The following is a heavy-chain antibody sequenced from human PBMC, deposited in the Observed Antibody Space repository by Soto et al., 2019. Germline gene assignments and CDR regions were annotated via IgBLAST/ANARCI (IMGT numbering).Heavy chain of an antibody. CDR3: ARLSSTWSPFDS. V-gene: IGHV3-74*01. Sequence: GGSLRLSCAAPGFTFSSYWMHWVRQAPGKGLVWVSRINSDGSSTSYAGSVEGRFTISRDNTKNTLYLQVNSLRAEDTAVYYCARLSSTWSPFDSWGQGTLVTVSS. CDR2: INSDGSST. D-gene: IGHD6-13*01. J-gene: IGHJ4*02. CDR1: GFTFSSYW.